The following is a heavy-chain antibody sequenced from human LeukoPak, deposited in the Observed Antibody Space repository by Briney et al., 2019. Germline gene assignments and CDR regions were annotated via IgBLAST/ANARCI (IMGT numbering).Heavy chain of an antibody. J-gene: IGHJ4*02. CDR3: ARGRYYYDSSGYGL. CDR1: GFTFTSYD. D-gene: IGHD3-22*01. Sequence: ASVKVSCKASGFTFTSYDINWVRQASGQGLEWMGWMNPNNGNTGYAQRFQGRVTMTRNTSISTAYMELSSLRSEDTAVYYCARGRYYYDSSGYGLWGQGTLVTVSS. CDR2: MNPNNGNT. V-gene: IGHV1-8*01.